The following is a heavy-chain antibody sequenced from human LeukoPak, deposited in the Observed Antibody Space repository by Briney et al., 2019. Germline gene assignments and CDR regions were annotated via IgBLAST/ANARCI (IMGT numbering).Heavy chain of an antibody. CDR3: ARGGYSYGYGMDA. J-gene: IGHJ6*02. CDR1: GGTFSSYA. Sequence: ASVKVSCKASGGTFSSYAISWVRQAPGPGLEWMGGIIPIFGTANYAQKFQGRVTITADESTSTAYMELSSLRSEDTAVYYCARGGYSYGYGMDAWGQGTTVTVSS. CDR2: IIPIFGTA. D-gene: IGHD5-18*01. V-gene: IGHV1-69*13.